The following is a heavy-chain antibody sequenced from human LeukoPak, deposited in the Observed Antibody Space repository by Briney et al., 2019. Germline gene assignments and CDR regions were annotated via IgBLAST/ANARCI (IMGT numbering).Heavy chain of an antibody. CDR1: GGSISSYY. D-gene: IGHD4-11*01. V-gene: IGHV4-59*01. CDR2: IYYSGST. Sequence: PSETLSLTCTVSGGSISSYYWSWIRQPPGKGLEWIGYIYYSGSTNYNPSLKSRVTISVDTSKNQFSLKLSSVTAADTAAYYCAASPTTVTTPFDYWGQGTLVTVSS. J-gene: IGHJ4*02. CDR3: AASPTTVTTPFDY.